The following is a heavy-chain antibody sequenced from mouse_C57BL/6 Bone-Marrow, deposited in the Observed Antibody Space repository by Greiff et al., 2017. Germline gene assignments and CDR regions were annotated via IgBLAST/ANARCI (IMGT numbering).Heavy chain of an antibody. V-gene: IGHV1-72*01. Sequence: QVQLQQPGAELVKPGASVKLSCKASGYTFTSYWMHWVKQRPGRGLEWIGRIDPNSGGTKYNEKFKSKATLTVDKPSSTAYMQLSSLTAEDSAVYYCAVRAFITTVPWYFDVWGTGTTVTVSS. CDR3: AVRAFITTVPWYFDV. CDR1: GYTFTSYW. J-gene: IGHJ1*03. CDR2: IDPNSGGT. D-gene: IGHD1-1*01.